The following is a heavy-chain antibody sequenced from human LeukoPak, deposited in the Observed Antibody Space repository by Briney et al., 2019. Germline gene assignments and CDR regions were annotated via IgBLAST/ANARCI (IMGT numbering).Heavy chain of an antibody. CDR1: GGSISSSNW. Sequence: PSETLSLTCAVSGGSISSSNWWSWIRQPPGKGLEWIGYIYYSGSTNYNPSLKSRVTISVDTSKNQFSLKLSSVTAADTAVYYCARDGFGSYDAFDIWGQGTMVTVSS. CDR2: IYYSGST. D-gene: IGHD3-10*01. V-gene: IGHV4-61*01. J-gene: IGHJ3*02. CDR3: ARDGFGSYDAFDI.